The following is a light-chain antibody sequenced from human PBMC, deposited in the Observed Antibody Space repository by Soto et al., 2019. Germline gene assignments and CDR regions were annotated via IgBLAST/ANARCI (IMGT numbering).Light chain of an antibody. V-gene: IGKV1-5*01. CDR3: QQYDYSRT. CDR2: DAS. Sequence: DIQMTQSPSTLSGSVGDRVTITCRASQSIGNWLAWYQQKPGKAPKLLIYDASSLESGVPSRFSGSGSGTEFTLTISSLQPDDFATYYCQQYDYSRTFGQGTKVDIK. CDR1: QSIGNW. J-gene: IGKJ1*01.